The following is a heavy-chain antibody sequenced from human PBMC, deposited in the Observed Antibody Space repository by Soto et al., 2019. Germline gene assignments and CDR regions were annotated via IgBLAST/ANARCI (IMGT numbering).Heavy chain of an antibody. Sequence: SQTLSLTCAISGDSVSSNSVACNWIRQSPSRGLEWLGRTYYRSKWSNDYAVSVKSRITINPDTSKNQFSLQLNSVTPDDTAVYYCARDSPGYGDNVLFDYWGQGTPVTVSS. CDR3: ARDSPGYGDNVLFDY. V-gene: IGHV6-1*01. D-gene: IGHD4-17*01. J-gene: IGHJ4*02. CDR2: TYYRSKWSN. CDR1: GDSVSSNSVA.